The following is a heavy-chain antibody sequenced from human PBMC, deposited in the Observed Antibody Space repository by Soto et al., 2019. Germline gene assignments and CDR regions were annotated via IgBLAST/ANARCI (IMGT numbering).Heavy chain of an antibody. Sequence: QLQLQESGPGLVKSSETLSLTCTVSSGSISKSNYFWGWIRQAPGKGLEWIASILYSGTTSYNSSLKSRVAISVDTSKNQFSLELNSVTAADTAVYYCARLGWGNGDSDYWGQGTLVTVSS. J-gene: IGHJ4*02. V-gene: IGHV4-39*01. D-gene: IGHD2-21*01. CDR1: SGSISKSNYF. CDR3: ARLGWGNGDSDY. CDR2: ILYSGTT.